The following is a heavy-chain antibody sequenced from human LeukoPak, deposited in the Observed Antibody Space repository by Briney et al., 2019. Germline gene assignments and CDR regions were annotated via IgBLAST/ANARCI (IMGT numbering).Heavy chain of an antibody. J-gene: IGHJ3*02. CDR3: ASHYYDSSGTGMGDAFDI. CDR2: ISSSSSTI. CDR1: GFTFSSYS. D-gene: IGHD3-22*01. Sequence: PGGSLRLSCAASGFTFSSYSMNWVRQAPGKGLEWVSYISSSSSTIYYADSVKGRFTISRDNAKNSLYLQMNSLRAEDTAVYYYASHYYDSSGTGMGDAFDIWGQGTMVTVSS. V-gene: IGHV3-48*04.